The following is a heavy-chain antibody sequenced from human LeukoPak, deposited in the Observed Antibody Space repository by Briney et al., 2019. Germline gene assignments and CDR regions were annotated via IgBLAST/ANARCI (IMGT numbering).Heavy chain of an antibody. CDR2: IYYSGST. D-gene: IGHD4-17*01. CDR3: ARHSPVTTVTFTPPFDY. V-gene: IGHV4-59*08. CDR1: GGSISSYY. Sequence: PSETLSLTCTVSGGSISSYYWSWIRQPPGKGLEWIGDIYYSGSTNSNPSLKSRVTISVDTSKNQFSLKLSSVTAADTAVYYCARHSPVTTVTFTPPFDYWGLGTLVTVSP. J-gene: IGHJ4*02.